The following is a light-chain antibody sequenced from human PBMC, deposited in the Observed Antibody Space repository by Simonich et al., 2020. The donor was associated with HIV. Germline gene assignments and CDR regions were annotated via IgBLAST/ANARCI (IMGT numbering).Light chain of an antibody. J-gene: IGKJ1*01. CDR3: QQYDNLPWT. CDR1: QDINNY. Sequence: EIQMSQSPSSLSASVGDRVTLTCQARQDINNYVNWYQQKPGKAPNLLIYGASNLETGVPSRFSGGGSGTDFTFTISSLQPEDIGTYYCQQYDNLPWTFGQGTKVEIK. V-gene: IGKV1-33*01. CDR2: GAS.